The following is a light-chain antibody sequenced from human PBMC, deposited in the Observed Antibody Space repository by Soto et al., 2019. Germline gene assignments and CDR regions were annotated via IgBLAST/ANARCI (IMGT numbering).Light chain of an antibody. Sequence: DIQMTQSPSTLSASVGDRVTITCRASQSISNWLAWYQQKPGKAPNLLIYDASNLESGVPSRFSGSGSGTEFTLTISSLQPDDFASYYCQQYNSPLTFGGGTKVEIK. CDR2: DAS. CDR3: QQYNSPLT. J-gene: IGKJ4*01. CDR1: QSISNW. V-gene: IGKV1-5*01.